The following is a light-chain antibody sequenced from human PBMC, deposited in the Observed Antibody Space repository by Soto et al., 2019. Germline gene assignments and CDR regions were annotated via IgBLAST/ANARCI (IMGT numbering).Light chain of an antibody. CDR2: WAS. Sequence: DIVMTQSPDSLAVSLGERATINCKSSQSVLYSSNNKNYLAWYQQKPGQPPKLLIYWASTRESGVPDRFSGSGSGTHFTPTISSLQAEDVAVYYCQQYYSTPWTFGQGTKVEIK. J-gene: IGKJ1*01. CDR3: QQYYSTPWT. CDR1: QSVLYSSNNKNY. V-gene: IGKV4-1*01.